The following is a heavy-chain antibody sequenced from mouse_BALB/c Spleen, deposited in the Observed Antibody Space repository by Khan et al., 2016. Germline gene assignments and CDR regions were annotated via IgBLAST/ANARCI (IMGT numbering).Heavy chain of an antibody. J-gene: IGHJ4*01. CDR2: ISYSGST. V-gene: IGHV3-8*02. D-gene: IGHD1-1*01. Sequence: EVKLEESGPSLVKPSQTLSLTCSVTGDSITSGYWNWIRKFPGIKLEYMGYISYSGSTYYNPSLKSRISITRDTSKNQYSLQLISVTTEDTATYYCARYDGSTYVRAMDYWGQGTSVTVSS. CDR3: ARYDGSTYVRAMDY. CDR1: GDSITSGY.